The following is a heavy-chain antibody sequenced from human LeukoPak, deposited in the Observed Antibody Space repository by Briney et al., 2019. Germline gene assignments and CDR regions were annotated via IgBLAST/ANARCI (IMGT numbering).Heavy chain of an antibody. CDR3: ARDGGSSGTGAYYMDV. V-gene: IGHV3-30*04. CDR1: GFTFSSYA. Sequence: GGSLRLSCAASGFTFSSYAMHWVRQAPGKGLEWVAVISYDGSNKYYADSVKGRFTISRDNSKNTLYLQMNSLRAEDTAVYYCARDGGSSGTGAYYMDVWGKGTTVTVSS. CDR2: ISYDGSNK. D-gene: IGHD2-15*01. J-gene: IGHJ6*03.